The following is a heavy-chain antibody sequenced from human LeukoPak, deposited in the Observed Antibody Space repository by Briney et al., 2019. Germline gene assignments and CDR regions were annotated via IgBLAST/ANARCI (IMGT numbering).Heavy chain of an antibody. CDR3: ARAGYGDSDFDY. V-gene: IGHV4-59*01. Sequence: SETLSLTCTVSGGSISSYYWSWIRQPPGKGLEWIGYIYYSGSTNYNPSLKMRVTISVDTSKTQFSLKLTSGTAADTAVYYCARAGYGDSDFDYWGQGTLVTVSS. J-gene: IGHJ4*02. CDR2: IYYSGST. CDR1: GGSISSYY. D-gene: IGHD4-17*01.